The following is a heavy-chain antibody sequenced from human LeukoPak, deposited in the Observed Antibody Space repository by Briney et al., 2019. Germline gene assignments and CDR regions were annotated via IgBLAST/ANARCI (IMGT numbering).Heavy chain of an antibody. V-gene: IGHV3-15*01. CDR3: TTSGGGYGPYYFDY. CDR2: IKSKTDGGTT. D-gene: IGHD5-12*01. CDR1: GFTFSNAW. J-gene: IGHJ4*02. Sequence: KPGGSLRLSCAASGFTFSNAWMSWVRQAPGKGLEWVGRIKSKTDGGTTDYAAPVKGRFTISRDDSKNTQYLQMNSLKTEDTAVYYCTTSGGGYGPYYFDYWGQGTLVTVSS.